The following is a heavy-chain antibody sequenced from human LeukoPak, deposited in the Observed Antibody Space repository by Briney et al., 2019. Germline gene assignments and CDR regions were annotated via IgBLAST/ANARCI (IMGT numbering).Heavy chain of an antibody. CDR1: GFTFSSYS. D-gene: IGHD1-26*01. CDR3: ARLYRVATTFDP. J-gene: IGHJ5*02. CDR2: ISSSSSYI. Sequence: PGGSLRLSCAASGFTFSSYSMNWVRQAPGKGLEWVSSISSSSSYIYYADSVKGRFTISRDNAKNSLYLQKNSLRAEDTAVYYCARLYRVATTFDPWGQRTLVTVSS. V-gene: IGHV3-21*01.